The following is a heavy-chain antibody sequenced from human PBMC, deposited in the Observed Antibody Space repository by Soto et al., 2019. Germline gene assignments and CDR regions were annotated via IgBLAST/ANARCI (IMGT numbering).Heavy chain of an antibody. CDR3: ARHNGPLYVGYYYDMDV. D-gene: IGHD3-16*01. CDR1: GGSFSGYY. J-gene: IGHJ6*02. Sequence: SETLSVTCAVYGGSFSGYYWTWIRQPPGTGLEWIGSIYYSGYTYYNPSLKSRVTISVDTSKNQFSLKLSSVTAADTAVYYCARHNGPLYVGYYYDMDVWGQGTTVTVSS. V-gene: IGHV4-34*01. CDR2: IYYSGYT.